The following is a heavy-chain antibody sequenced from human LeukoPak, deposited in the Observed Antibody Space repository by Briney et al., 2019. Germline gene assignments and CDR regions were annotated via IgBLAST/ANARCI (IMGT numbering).Heavy chain of an antibody. CDR2: IGGSGRST. CDR1: GFTFNNYA. Sequence: GGSLRLSCVGSGFTFNNYAMSWVRQAPGKGLEWVAAIGGSGRSTYDADSVRGRFTVSRDNSKNTLYLQMNNLRAEDTAVYFCAKEATARKWLVWGNFDHWGQGTQVTVS. CDR3: AKEATARKWLVWGNFDH. J-gene: IGHJ4*02. V-gene: IGHV3-23*01. D-gene: IGHD6-19*01.